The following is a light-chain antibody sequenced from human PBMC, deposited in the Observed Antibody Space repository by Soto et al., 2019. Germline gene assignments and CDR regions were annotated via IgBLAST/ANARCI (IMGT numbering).Light chain of an antibody. J-gene: IGLJ1*01. V-gene: IGLV2-14*01. CDR2: EVS. CDR1: SVDVGGYNY. CDR3: SSYTSSSIDYV. Sequence: QSALTQPASGSGSPGQSITISCTGTSVDVGGYNYVSWYQQHPGKAPKLMIYEVSNRPSGVSNRFSGSKSGNTASLTISGLQAEDEADYYCSSYTSSSIDYVFGTGTKLTVL.